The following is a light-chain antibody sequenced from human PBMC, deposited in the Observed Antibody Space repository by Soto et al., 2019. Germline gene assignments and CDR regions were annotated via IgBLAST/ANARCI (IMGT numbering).Light chain of an antibody. CDR3: HQYGSSPMYT. CDR2: GAS. J-gene: IGKJ2*01. CDR1: QSVSSSY. Sequence: EIVLTQSPGTLSLSPGERATLSCRASQSVSSSYLAWYQQKPGQAPRLVIYGASSRATGIPDRFSGSGSGTDFTLTISGLEPEDFAVYYCHQYGSSPMYTFGQGTKLEIK. V-gene: IGKV3-20*01.